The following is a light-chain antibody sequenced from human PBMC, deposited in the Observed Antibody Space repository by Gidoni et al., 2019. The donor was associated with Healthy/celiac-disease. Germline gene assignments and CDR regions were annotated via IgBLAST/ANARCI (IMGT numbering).Light chain of an antibody. CDR3: AAWDDSLSGYV. CDR2: RNN. J-gene: IGLJ1*01. CDR1: SSNIGSNY. V-gene: IGLV1-47*01. Sequence: QSVLTQPPSASGPPGQRVTIPCSGSSSNIGSNYVYWYQQLPGTDPKLLIYRNNQRPSGVPERFSGSKSGTSASLAISGLRSEDEADYYCAAWDDSLSGYVFGTGTKVTVL.